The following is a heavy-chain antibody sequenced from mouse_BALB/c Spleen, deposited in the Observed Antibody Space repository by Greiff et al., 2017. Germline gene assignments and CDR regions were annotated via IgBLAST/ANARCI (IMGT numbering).Heavy chain of an antibody. CDR2: ISYSGST. V-gene: IGHV3-8*02. CDR1: GDSITSGY. CDR3: AREKDRYDRNGYAMDY. Sequence: EVQRVESGPSLVKPSQTLSLTCSVTGDSITSGYWNWIRKFPGNKLEYMGYISYSGSTYYNPSLKSRISITRDTSKNQYYLQLNSVTTEDTATYYCAREKDRYDRNGYAMDYWGQGTSVTVSS. J-gene: IGHJ4*01. D-gene: IGHD2-14*01.